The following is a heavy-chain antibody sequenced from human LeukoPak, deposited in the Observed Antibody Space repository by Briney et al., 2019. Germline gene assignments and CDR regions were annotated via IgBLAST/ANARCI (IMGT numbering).Heavy chain of an antibody. J-gene: IGHJ4*02. CDR1: GFTFSSYS. CDR3: APDPNKWLRNY. D-gene: IGHD5-12*01. V-gene: IGHV3-23*01. Sequence: GGSLRLSCAASGFTFSSYSMNWVRQAPGKGLEWVSTISGSGGSTHYADSVKGRFTISRDNSKNTLYLQMNSLRAEDTAVYYCAPDPNKWLRNYWGQGTLVTVSS. CDR2: ISGSGGST.